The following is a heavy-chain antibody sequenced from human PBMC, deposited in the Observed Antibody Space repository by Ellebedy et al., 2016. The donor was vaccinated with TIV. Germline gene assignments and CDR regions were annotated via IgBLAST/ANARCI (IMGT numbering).Heavy chain of an antibody. Sequence: GESLKISCAASGFTFTTYAMHWVRQAPGKGLEWVANINEHGSETYYADSVKGRFTISRDNAKNSLYLQMNSLRAEDTAVYYCARDWATTVVNRRGGGFDYWGQGTLVTVSS. V-gene: IGHV3-7*03. CDR3: ARDWATTVVNRRGGGFDY. CDR1: GFTFTTYA. D-gene: IGHD4-23*01. CDR2: INEHGSET. J-gene: IGHJ4*02.